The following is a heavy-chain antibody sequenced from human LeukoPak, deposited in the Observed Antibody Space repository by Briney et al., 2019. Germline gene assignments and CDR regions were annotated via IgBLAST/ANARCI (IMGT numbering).Heavy chain of an antibody. CDR3: ARPSWWSSSQPEYYFDY. D-gene: IGHD6-13*01. CDR2: IYPGDSDT. V-gene: IGHV5-51*01. Sequence: GESLKISCKGSVYSFTTYSIVWVSQMRGKGLERMGLIYPGDSDTRYIPSFQGQVTISADKTISTAYLQWSSLKASDTAMYYCARPSWWSSSQPEYYFDYWGQGTLVTVSP. J-gene: IGHJ4*02. CDR1: VYSFTTYS.